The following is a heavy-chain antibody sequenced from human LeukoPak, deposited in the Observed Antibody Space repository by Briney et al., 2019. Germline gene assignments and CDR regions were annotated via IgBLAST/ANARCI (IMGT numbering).Heavy chain of an antibody. D-gene: IGHD3-22*01. J-gene: IGHJ4*02. V-gene: IGHV4-4*07. CDR1: GGSISSYY. Sequence: SETLSLTCTVSGGSISSYYWSWIRQPAGKGLEWIGRIYTSGSTNYNPSLKSRVTISVDTSKNQFSLKLSSVTAADTAVYYCAREPDPKQSTYYYDSSGYWVYWGQGTLVTVSS. CDR3: AREPDPKQSTYYYDSSGYWVY. CDR2: IYTSGST.